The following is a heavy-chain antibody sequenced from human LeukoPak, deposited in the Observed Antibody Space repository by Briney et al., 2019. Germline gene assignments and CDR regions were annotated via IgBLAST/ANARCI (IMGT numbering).Heavy chain of an antibody. Sequence: PGGSLRLSCAVSGFTFRSYWMSWVRQAPGKGPEWVANIKQDGSEIYYVDSVKGRFTISRDNAKNALYLQMSSLRAEDTAVYYCVRGGVDYWGQGTLVTVSS. CDR2: IKQDGSEI. CDR3: VRGGVDY. CDR1: GFTFRSYW. V-gene: IGHV3-7*01. J-gene: IGHJ4*02. D-gene: IGHD3-16*01.